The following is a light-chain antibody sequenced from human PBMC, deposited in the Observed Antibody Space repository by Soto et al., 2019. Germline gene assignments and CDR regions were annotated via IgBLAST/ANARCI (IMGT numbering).Light chain of an antibody. V-gene: IGLV2-14*01. CDR1: SSDVGGYNY. J-gene: IGLJ1*01. CDR3: SSYTSSSTLL. CDR2: DVS. Sequence: QSALTQPASVSGSPGQSITISCTGTSSDVGGYNYVSWYLQHPGKAPKLMIYDVSNRPSGVSNRFSGSKSGNTASLTISGLQSEDEADYYCSSYTSSSTLLFGTGTKVTVL.